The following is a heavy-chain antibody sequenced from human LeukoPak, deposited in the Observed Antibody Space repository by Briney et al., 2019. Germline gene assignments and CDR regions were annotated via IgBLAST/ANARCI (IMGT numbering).Heavy chain of an antibody. CDR3: ARGVEPLAANTLAY. J-gene: IGHJ4*02. CDR1: GFTVITND. Sequence: GGSLRLSCAASGFTVITNDMTWVRQAPGKGLEWVSVLYSDGNTKYAGSVQGRFTISRDNSKNTLYLEMNSLSPDDTAVYYCARGVEPLAANTLAYWGQGTLVTVSS. V-gene: IGHV3-53*01. D-gene: IGHD1-14*01. CDR2: LYSDGNT.